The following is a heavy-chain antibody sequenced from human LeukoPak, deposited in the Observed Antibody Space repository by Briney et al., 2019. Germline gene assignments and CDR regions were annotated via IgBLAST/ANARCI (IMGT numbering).Heavy chain of an antibody. J-gene: IGHJ4*02. Sequence: GGSLRLSCAASGFTFSDYGMHWVRQAPGKGLEWVAAIWSDGINKYSADSVKGRFTISRDNSKNTLYLQMNSLRVEDTAVYYCARGYAVGWGQGTLVTVSS. D-gene: IGHD3-16*01. V-gene: IGHV3-33*01. CDR1: GFTFSDYG. CDR2: IWSDGINK. CDR3: ARGYAVG.